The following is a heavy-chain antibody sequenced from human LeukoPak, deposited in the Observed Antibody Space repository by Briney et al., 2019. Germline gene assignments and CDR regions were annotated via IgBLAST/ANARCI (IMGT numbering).Heavy chain of an antibody. CDR2: ISGSGGNT. CDR1: GFTFSSYA. D-gene: IGHD6-13*01. V-gene: IGHV3-23*01. Sequence: GGSLRLSCAASGFTFSSYAMSWVRQPPGKGLNWVSSISGSGGNTFYADSVKGRFTVSRDNSKNTLYLQMNSLRAEDTAVYYCARDWPSEWQHLPDYDAVDIWGQGTMVTVSS. J-gene: IGHJ3*02. CDR3: ARDWPSEWQHLPDYDAVDI.